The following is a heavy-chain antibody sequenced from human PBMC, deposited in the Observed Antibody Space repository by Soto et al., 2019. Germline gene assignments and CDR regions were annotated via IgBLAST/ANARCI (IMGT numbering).Heavy chain of an antibody. CDR1: GYSFMNYA. CDR3: ARVPRYASNIVEVAAVMYEEWFDP. Sequence: QVQLVQSGAEVKKPGASVKISCKSSGYSFMNYAMHWVRQAPGQGLEWMGWIHAGDGKTKYAQKLQGRVTITRDTSASTAYMELSSLRFEDTAVYYCARVPRYASNIVEVAAVMYEEWFDPWGQGTLVTVSS. J-gene: IGHJ5*02. D-gene: IGHD2-2*01. V-gene: IGHV1-3*01. CDR2: IHAGDGKT.